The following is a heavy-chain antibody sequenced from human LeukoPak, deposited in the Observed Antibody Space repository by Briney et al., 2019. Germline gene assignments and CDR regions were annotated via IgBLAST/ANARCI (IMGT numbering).Heavy chain of an antibody. CDR2: IIPIFGTA. J-gene: IGHJ4*02. D-gene: IGHD6-19*01. CDR3: ARIPIVVAGRWYYFDY. V-gene: IGHV1-69*05. CDR1: GGTFSSYA. Sequence: SVKVSCKASGGTFSSYAISWVRQAPGQGLEWIGRIIPIFGTANYAQKFQGRVTITTDESTSTAYMELSSLRSEDTAVYYCARIPIVVAGRWYYFDYWGQGTLVIVSS.